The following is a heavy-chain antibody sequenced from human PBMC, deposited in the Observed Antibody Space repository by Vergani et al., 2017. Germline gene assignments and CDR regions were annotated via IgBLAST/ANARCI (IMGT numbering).Heavy chain of an antibody. CDR2: ISSSGSTI. CDR3: AREGGAAAGTLYDY. J-gene: IGHJ4*02. V-gene: IGHV3-48*03. D-gene: IGHD6-13*01. Sequence: EVQLVESGGGMVQPGGSLRLSCAASGFTFSSYEMNWVRQAPGKGLEWVSYISSSGSTIYYADSVKGRFTISRDNAKNSLYLQMNSLRAEDTAVYYCAREGGAAAGTLYDYWGQGTLVTVSS. CDR1: GFTFSSYE.